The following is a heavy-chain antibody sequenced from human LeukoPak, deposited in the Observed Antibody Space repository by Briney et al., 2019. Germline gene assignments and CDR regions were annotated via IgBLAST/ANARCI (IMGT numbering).Heavy chain of an antibody. CDR2: IYYSGST. CDR3: ARGGWNKFDY. D-gene: IGHD3-22*01. Sequence: PSETLSLTCTVSGGSISTYYWSWIRQPPGKGLEWIGYIYYSGSTNYNPSLKSRVTISVDTSKNQFSLKLSSVTAADTAVYYCARGGWNKFDYWGQGTLVTVSS. CDR1: GGSISTYY. J-gene: IGHJ4*02. V-gene: IGHV4-59*01.